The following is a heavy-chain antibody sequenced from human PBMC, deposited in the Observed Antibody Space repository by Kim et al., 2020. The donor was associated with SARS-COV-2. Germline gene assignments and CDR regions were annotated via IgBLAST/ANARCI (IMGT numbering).Heavy chain of an antibody. J-gene: IGHJ4*02. D-gene: IGHD3-10*01. Sequence: YYTDSVMGQFTISRDNATNSLYLQMNSLRAEDTAVYYCAKGRGVREIIDYSGQGTLVTVSS. V-gene: IGHV3-30*02. CDR3: AKGRGVREIIDY.